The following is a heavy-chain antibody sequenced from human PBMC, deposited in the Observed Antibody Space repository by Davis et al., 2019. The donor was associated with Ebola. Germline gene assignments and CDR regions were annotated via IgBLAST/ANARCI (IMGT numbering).Heavy chain of an antibody. CDR2: IYHSGST. D-gene: IGHD1-26*01. V-gene: IGHV4-38-2*02. CDR1: GYSISSGYY. Sequence: SETLSLTCTVSGYSISSGYYWGWIRQPPGKGLEWFGSIYHSGSTYYNPSLKSRVTISVDTSKNQFSLKLSSVTAADTAVYYCAIKVGATNFDYWGQGTLVTVSS. CDR3: AIKVGATNFDY. J-gene: IGHJ4*02.